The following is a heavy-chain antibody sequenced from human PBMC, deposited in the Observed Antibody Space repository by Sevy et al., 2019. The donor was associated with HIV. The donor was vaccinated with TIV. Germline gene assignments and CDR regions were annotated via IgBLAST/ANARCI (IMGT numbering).Heavy chain of an antibody. V-gene: IGHV3-33*01. J-gene: IGHJ6*02. CDR1: GFTLSSYG. D-gene: IGHD3-3*01. CDR2: IRYDGRNK. CDR3: ARDRLGITISAEWGGGMDV. Sequence: GESLKISCAASGFTLSSYGMHWVRQAPGKGLEWVAVIRYDGRNKYYADSVKGRFTISRDNSKNTLYLQMNSLRAEDTAVYYCARDRLGITISAEWGGGMDVWGQGTTVTVSS.